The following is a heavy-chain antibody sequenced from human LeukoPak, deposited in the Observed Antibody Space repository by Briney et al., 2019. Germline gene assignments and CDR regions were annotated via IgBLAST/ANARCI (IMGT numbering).Heavy chain of an antibody. CDR1: GFTFSSYG. V-gene: IGHV3-30*18. J-gene: IGHJ4*02. D-gene: IGHD1-1*01. CDR3: AKERAGTTLFDY. Sequence: GGSLRLSCAASGFTFSSYGMHWVRQAPGKGLEWVAVISYDGSNKYYADSVKGRFTISRDNSKNTLYLQMNSLRAEDTAVYYCAKERAGTTLFDYWGQGTLVTVSS. CDR2: ISYDGSNK.